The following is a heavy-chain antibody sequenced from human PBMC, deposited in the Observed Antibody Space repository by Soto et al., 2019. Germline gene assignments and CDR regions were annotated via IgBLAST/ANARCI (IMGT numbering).Heavy chain of an antibody. J-gene: IGHJ2*01. D-gene: IGHD3-3*01. CDR2: IWYDGSNK. CDR3: EWSGRYWDFHL. CDR1: GFTFSYYG. V-gene: IGHV3-33*01. Sequence: QVQLVESGGGVVQPGRSLRLSCAASGFTFSYYGIHWVRQAPGKGLEWVAVIWYDGSNKYYADSVKGRFTISRDNSKNTRSLEMNSLTAEETAVYYCEWSGRYWDFHLWGRGSLVTVSS.